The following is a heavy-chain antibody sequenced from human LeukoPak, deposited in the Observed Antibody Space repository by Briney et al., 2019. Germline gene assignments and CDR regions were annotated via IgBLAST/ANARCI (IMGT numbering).Heavy chain of an antibody. D-gene: IGHD5-12*01. CDR3: AKDRAAEVVTTFDS. J-gene: IGHJ4*02. CDR2: ISSSGNII. Sequence: GGSLRLSCAASGFTFSDYYMSWIRQAPGKGLEWVSYISSSGNIIYYADSVKGRFTISRDNAKNTLSLHMNSLRAEDTSLYYCAKDRAAEVVTTFDSWGQGTLVTVSS. CDR1: GFTFSDYY. V-gene: IGHV3-11*04.